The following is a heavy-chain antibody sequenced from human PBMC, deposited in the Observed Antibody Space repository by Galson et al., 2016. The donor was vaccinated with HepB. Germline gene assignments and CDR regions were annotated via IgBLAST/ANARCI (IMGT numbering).Heavy chain of an antibody. D-gene: IGHD3-9*01. CDR2: MNHRGST. Sequence: ETLSLTCAVYGESFSGNYWSWIRQPPGKGLEWLGEMNHRGSTNYNPSVKSRVTISVDKSKNQFSLNLTSVTAADTAVYYCARSTIMLTGPDGVLDYWGQGTLVSVSS. V-gene: IGHV4-34*01. CDR3: ARSTIMLTGPDGVLDY. J-gene: IGHJ4*02. CDR1: GESFSGNY.